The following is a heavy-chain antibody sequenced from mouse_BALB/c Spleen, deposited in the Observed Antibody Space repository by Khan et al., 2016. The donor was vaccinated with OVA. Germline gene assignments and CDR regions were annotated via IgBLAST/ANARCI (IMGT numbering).Heavy chain of an antibody. V-gene: IGHV1S81*02. CDR1: GYTFTSYY. D-gene: IGHD3-2*02. CDR2: INPNNGGT. CDR3: TRSGYCAFAY. J-gene: IGHJ3*01. Sequence: QVQLKESGAELVKPGASVKLSCKASGYTFTSYYMYWVKQRPGQGLEWIGEINPNNGGTNYNEKFKSKATLTVDKSSSTVYMQFSSLTSEDSAVYYCTRSGYCAFAYWGQGTLVTVS.